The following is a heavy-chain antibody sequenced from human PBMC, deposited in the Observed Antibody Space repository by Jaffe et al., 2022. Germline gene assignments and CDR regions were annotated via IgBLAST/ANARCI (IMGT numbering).Heavy chain of an antibody. V-gene: IGHV3-30*02. CDR3: AFGAYMVRGVLDY. D-gene: IGHD3-10*01. CDR1: GFTFSSYG. Sequence: QVQLVESGRGVVQPGGSLRLSCAASGFTFSSYGMHWVRQAPGKGLEWVAFIRYDGSNKYYADSVKGRFTISRDNSKNTLYLQMNSLRAEDTAVYYCAFGAYMVRGVLDYWGQGTLVTVSS. J-gene: IGHJ4*02. CDR2: IRYDGSNK.